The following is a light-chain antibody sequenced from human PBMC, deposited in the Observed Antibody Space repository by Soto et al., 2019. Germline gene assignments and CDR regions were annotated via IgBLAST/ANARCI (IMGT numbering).Light chain of an antibody. V-gene: IGLV1-44*01. CDR2: NNN. CDR3: AAWDDSLNGWV. CDR1: NSNIGSNA. J-gene: IGLJ3*02. Sequence: QSVLPQPPSASGTPGQRVTISCSGSNSNIGSNAVNWYQQLPGTAPKVLIYNNNQRPSGVPDRFSGSKSGTSASLAISGLQSGDEADYYCAAWDDSLNGWVFGGGTKLTVL.